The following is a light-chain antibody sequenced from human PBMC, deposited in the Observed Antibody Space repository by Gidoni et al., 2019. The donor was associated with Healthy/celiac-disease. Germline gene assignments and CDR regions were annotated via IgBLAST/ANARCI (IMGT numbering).Light chain of an antibody. V-gene: IGKV1D-8*01. J-gene: IGKJ5*01. CDR2: AAS. Sequence: VIWMTQSPSLLSASTGDRVTSNSRMSQGISTYLAWYPKKPGKAPELLIYAASRFSGSGSGTDFTLTISCLQSEDVATYYCQQYYSFPVTFGQGTRLEIK. CDR3: QQYYSFPVT. CDR1: QGISTY.